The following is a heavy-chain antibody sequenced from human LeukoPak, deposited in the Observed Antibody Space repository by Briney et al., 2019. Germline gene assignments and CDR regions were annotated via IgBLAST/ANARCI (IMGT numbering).Heavy chain of an antibody. D-gene: IGHD6-13*01. CDR2: MNPNSGNT. J-gene: IGHJ5*02. CDR1: GYTFTSYD. CDR3: AREVQAATGGGNWFDP. Sequence: ASVKVSCKASGYTFTSYDINWVRQATGHGLEWMGWMNPNSGNTGYAQTFQGRVTMTKNTSTSTAYMELSSLRSEDTAVYYCAREVQAATGGGNWFDPWGQGTLVTVSS. V-gene: IGHV1-8*01.